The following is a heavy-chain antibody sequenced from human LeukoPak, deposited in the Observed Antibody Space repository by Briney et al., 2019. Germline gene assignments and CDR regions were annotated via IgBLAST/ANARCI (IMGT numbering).Heavy chain of an antibody. CDR2: IIPIFGTA. V-gene: IGHV1-69*05. CDR3: ARDGLSIAAAWGSVYYYYYMDV. CDR1: GGTFSSYA. J-gene: IGHJ6*03. Sequence: GASVKVSCKASGGTFSSYAISWVRQAPGQGLEWMGGIIPIFGTANYAQKFQGRVTITTDESTSTAYMELSSLRSEDTAVYYCARDGLSIAAAWGSVYYYYYMDVWGKGTTVIVSS. D-gene: IGHD6-13*01.